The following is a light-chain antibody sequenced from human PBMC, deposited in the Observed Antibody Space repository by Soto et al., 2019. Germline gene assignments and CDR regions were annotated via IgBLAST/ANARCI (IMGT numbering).Light chain of an antibody. CDR1: ISDVGGYNF. J-gene: IGLJ3*02. V-gene: IGLV2-14*01. CDR2: EVS. Sequence: QSALTQPASVSGSPGQSITISCTGTISDVGGYNFVSWYQQHPGKAPRLIIYEVSSRPSGVSYRVSGSKSGNTASLTISGLQAEDEADYYCSSYTLRNTLVLFGGGTKLAAL. CDR3: SSYTLRNTLVL.